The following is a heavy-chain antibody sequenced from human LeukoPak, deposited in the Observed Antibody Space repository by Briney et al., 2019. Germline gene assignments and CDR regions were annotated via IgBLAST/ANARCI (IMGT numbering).Heavy chain of an antibody. D-gene: IGHD5-18*01. Sequence: GRSPRLSCAASGFTFSSYAMHWVRQAPGKGLEWVAVISYDGSNKYYADSVKGRFAISRDNSKNTLYLQMNSLRAEDTAVYYCARDPGNSYGLGYFDYWGQGTLVTVSS. V-gene: IGHV3-30*09. J-gene: IGHJ4*02. CDR1: GFTFSSYA. CDR3: ARDPGNSYGLGYFDY. CDR2: ISYDGSNK.